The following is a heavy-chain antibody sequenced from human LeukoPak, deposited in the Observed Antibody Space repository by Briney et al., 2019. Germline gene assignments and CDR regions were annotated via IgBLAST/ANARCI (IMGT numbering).Heavy chain of an antibody. J-gene: IGHJ5*02. D-gene: IGHD2-21*02. CDR1: GYTFTSYG. V-gene: IGHV1-18*01. Sequence: ASVKVSCKASGYTFTSYGISWVRQAPGQGLEWMGWISAYNGNTNYAQKLQGRVTMTTDTSTSTAYMELRSLRSDDTAVYYCAGEHIVVVTATPGPDWFDPWGQGTLVTVSS. CDR3: AGEHIVVVTATPGPDWFDP. CDR2: ISAYNGNT.